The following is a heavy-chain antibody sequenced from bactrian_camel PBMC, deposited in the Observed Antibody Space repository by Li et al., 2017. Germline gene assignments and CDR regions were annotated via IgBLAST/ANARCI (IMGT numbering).Heavy chain of an antibody. CDR1: GIPLRYFA. CDR3: AARGPYCYTKLSVRDFTY. V-gene: IGHV3S64*01. CDR2: VYTDTGRT. J-gene: IGHJ6*01. Sequence: LQPGGSLRVSCVVSGIPLRYFAIARVRQAPGKEREGVASVYTDTGRTNYADSVMGRFTISQDNAKETVYLQMTSLKAEDTAMYYCAARGPYCYTKLSVRDFTYWGQGTQVTVS. D-gene: IGHD2*01.